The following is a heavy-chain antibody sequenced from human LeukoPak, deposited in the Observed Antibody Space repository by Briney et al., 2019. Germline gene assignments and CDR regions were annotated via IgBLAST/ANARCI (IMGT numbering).Heavy chain of an antibody. J-gene: IGHJ4*02. V-gene: IGHV3-30*02. CDR2: IWYDASNK. CDR3: TTDSGSCYSCFDY. D-gene: IGHD2-15*01. CDR1: GISFRSYG. Sequence: PGGSLRLSCAASGISFRSYGMHWVRQAPGKGLEWVTFIWYDASNKYYAESVKGRFTISRDNSRNTVFLQMNSLRAEDTAVHYCTTDSGSCYSCFDYWGQGTLVTVSS.